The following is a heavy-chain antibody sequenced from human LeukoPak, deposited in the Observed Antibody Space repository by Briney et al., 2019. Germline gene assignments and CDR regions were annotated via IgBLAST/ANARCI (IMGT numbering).Heavy chain of an antibody. CDR1: GDSISRSTYY. CDR3: ARSSGTGTFSY. D-gene: IGHD6-25*01. CDR2: VYYGRSP. Sequence: SETLSLTCTVSGDSISRSTYYWAWIRQPPGKGLEWIGSVYYGRSPYFNPSLESRTTISVDTSKNHFSLKMSSVTAADTAVYYCARSSGTGTFSYWGQGTLVTVSS. V-gene: IGHV4-39*02. J-gene: IGHJ4*02.